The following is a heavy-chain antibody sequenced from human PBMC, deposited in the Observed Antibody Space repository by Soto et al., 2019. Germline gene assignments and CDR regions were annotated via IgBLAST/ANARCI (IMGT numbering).Heavy chain of an antibody. D-gene: IGHD3-3*01. Sequence: GASVKVSCKASGYTFTIYGISCVRQAPGQGLEWMGWTSAYNGNTNYAQKLQGRVTMTTDTSTSTAYMELRSLRSDDTAVYYCARWGVPRDFWSGYYREHYYYYGMDVWGQGTTVTVSS. CDR3: ARWGVPRDFWSGYYREHYYYYGMDV. CDR1: GYTFTIYG. V-gene: IGHV1-18*04. CDR2: TSAYNGNT. J-gene: IGHJ6*02.